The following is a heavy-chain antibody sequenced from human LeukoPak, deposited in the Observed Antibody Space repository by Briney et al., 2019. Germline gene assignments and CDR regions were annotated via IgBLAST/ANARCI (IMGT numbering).Heavy chain of an antibody. CDR3: ARDSGYYGSAV. CDR2: IYYSGST. Sequence: SETLSLTCTVSGGSISSSSYYWGWIRQPPGKGLEWIGSIYYSGSTYYNPSLKSRVTISVDTSKNQFSLKLSSVTAADTAVYYCARDSGYYGSAVWGQGTLVTVSS. D-gene: IGHD3-10*01. CDR1: GGSISSSSYY. J-gene: IGHJ4*02. V-gene: IGHV4-39*07.